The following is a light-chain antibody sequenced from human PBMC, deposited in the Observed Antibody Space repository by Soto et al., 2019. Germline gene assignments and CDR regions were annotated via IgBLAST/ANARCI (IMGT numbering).Light chain of an antibody. CDR2: GAS. Sequence: ELVLTQSPDTLSLSPGERATLSCRASQSVSSDFLVWYQQKPGQAPRLLIYGASSRATGIPDRFSGGGSGTDFILSISRLEPKDFAVYYCQHYDNSPPSVTFGPGTKVDIK. J-gene: IGKJ3*01. CDR1: QSVSSDF. V-gene: IGKV3-20*01. CDR3: QHYDNSPPSVT.